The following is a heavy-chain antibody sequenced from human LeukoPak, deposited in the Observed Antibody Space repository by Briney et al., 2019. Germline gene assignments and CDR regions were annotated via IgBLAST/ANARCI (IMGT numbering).Heavy chain of an antibody. CDR1: GFTFSTYW. CDR2: IKQDGSEK. D-gene: IGHD3-10*01. Sequence: GGSLRLSCAASGFTFSTYWMNWFRQTPGKGLEWVANIKQDGSEKYYVDSVKGRFTISRDNAKNSLYLQMNSLRAEDTAVYYCAREYMVRDRLDYWGQGTLVTFSS. V-gene: IGHV3-7*01. CDR3: AREYMVRDRLDY. J-gene: IGHJ4*02.